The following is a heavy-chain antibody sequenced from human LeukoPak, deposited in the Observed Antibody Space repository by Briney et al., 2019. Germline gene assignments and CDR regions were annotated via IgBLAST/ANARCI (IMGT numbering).Heavy chain of an antibody. CDR1: GGSISSYY. Sequence: SETLSLTCTVSGGSISSYYWTWIRQPPGKGLEWIGYIYYSGSTNYNPSLKSRVTISVDTSKNQFSLKLSSVTAADTAVYYCARDLDGLHDAFDIWGQGTMVTVSS. CDR2: IYYSGST. J-gene: IGHJ3*02. CDR3: ARDLDGLHDAFDI. V-gene: IGHV4-59*01. D-gene: IGHD3-9*01.